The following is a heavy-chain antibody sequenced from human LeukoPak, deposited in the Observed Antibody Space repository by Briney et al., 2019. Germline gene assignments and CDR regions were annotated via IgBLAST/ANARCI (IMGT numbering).Heavy chain of an antibody. CDR3: ARVGPSAPLYGDYGNYFDY. Sequence: SVEVSCEASGGTFSSYAISWVRQAPGQGLEWMGGIIPIFGTANYAQKFQGRVTITADESTSTAYMELSSLRSEDTAVYYCARVGPSAPLYGDYGNYFDYWGQGTLITVSS. J-gene: IGHJ4*02. D-gene: IGHD4-17*01. CDR1: GGTFSSYA. V-gene: IGHV1-69*01. CDR2: IIPIFGTA.